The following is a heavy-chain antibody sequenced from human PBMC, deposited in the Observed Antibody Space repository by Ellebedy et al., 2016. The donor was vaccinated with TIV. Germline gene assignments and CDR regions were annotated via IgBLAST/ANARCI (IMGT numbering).Heavy chain of an antibody. CDR2: INAGNGNT. CDR3: ARELVPTAGMEGFDP. CDR1: GYTFTNYA. J-gene: IGHJ5*02. D-gene: IGHD2-2*01. V-gene: IGHV1-3*01. Sequence: AASVKVSCKASGYTFTNYAMHWVRQAPGQRLEWMGWINAGNGNTKYSQKFQGRVTITRDTSASTTYMELSSLTSEDTAGYYCARELVPTAGMEGFDPWGQGTLVTVSS.